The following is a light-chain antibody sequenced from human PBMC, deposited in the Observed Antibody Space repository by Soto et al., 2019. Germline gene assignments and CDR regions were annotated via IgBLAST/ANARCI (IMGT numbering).Light chain of an antibody. CDR3: QVWLTSSDYVL. CDR2: DVG. V-gene: IGLV3-21*02. CDR1: NIGSKS. Sequence: SYELTQAPSVSAAPGQTARITCGGNNIGSKSVQWYQQKPGQAPVLVVYDVGDRPSGIPERFSGSNSGNTATLTISRVEAGDEADYYCQVWLTSSDYVLFGGGTKLTVL. J-gene: IGLJ2*01.